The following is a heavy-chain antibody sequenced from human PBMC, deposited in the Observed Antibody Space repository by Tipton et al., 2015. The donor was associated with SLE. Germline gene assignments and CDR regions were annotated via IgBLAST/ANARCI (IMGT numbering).Heavy chain of an antibody. CDR1: GGSISNYY. Sequence: TLSLTCTVSGGSISNYYWSWIRLPPGKGLECIGYIYYSGSGNYNPSLKSRVTMSIDTSKNQFSMKLSSVTAADTAVYFCARDRGHRDGSGYYPYDAFDIWGQGTMVTVSS. V-gene: IGHV4-59*01. J-gene: IGHJ3*02. CDR3: ARDRGHRDGSGYYPYDAFDI. CDR2: IYYSGSG. D-gene: IGHD3-3*01.